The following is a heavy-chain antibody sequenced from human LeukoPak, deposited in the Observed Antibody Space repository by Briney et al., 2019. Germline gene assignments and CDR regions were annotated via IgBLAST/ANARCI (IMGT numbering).Heavy chain of an antibody. CDR1: GFTVSSNY. J-gene: IGHJ4*02. D-gene: IGHD2-2*01. Sequence: PGGSLRLSCAASGFTVSSNYMSWVRQAPGKGLEWVSVIYSGGSTYYADSVKGRFTISRDNSKNTLYLQMNSLRAEDTAVYYCAKDRRSTSCLDYWGQGTLVTVSS. V-gene: IGHV3-66*02. CDR2: IYSGGST. CDR3: AKDRRSTSCLDY.